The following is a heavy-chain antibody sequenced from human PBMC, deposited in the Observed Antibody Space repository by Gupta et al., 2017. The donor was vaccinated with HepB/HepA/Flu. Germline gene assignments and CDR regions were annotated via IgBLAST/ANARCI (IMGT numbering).Heavy chain of an antibody. CDR1: GYNLRSYS. CDR2: ISSSSSTI. CDR3: VRRVTRSTDY. V-gene: IGHV3-48*02. Sequence: EVQLVESGGGLVQPGGYRRLSCASSGYNLRSYSMNWVRQAPGKGLGWISYISSSSSTIYYADSVKGRFTISRDNAKNSLYLQMNSLRDEDTAVYYCVRRVTRSTDYWGQGTLVTVSS. D-gene: IGHD4-11*01. J-gene: IGHJ4*02.